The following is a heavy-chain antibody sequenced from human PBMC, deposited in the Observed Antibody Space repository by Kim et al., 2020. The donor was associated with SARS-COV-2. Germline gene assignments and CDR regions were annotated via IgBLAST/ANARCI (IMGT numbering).Heavy chain of an antibody. V-gene: IGHV4-59*01. J-gene: IGHJ4*02. Sequence: SETLSLTCTVSGGSISSYYWSWIRQPPGKGLEWIGYIYYSGSTNYNPSLKSRVTISVDTSKNQFSLKLSSVTAADTAVYYCARDEGGANFAYWGQGTLVTVSS. CDR3: ARDEGGANFAY. D-gene: IGHD3-16*01. CDR2: IYYSGST. CDR1: GGSISSYY.